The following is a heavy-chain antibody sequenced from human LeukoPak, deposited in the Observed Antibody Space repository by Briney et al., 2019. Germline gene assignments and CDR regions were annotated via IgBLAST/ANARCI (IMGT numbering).Heavy chain of an antibody. D-gene: IGHD3-10*01. CDR3: ARDQYYGSGSYYNQYYGMDV. V-gene: IGHV3-74*01. CDR1: GFTFSSYW. Sequence: GGSLRLSCAASGFTFSSYWMHWVRQTPGKGLVWVSVINSDGSSTTYADSVEGRFTISRDNAKNTLFLQMNSLRAEDTAVYYCARDQYYGSGSYYNQYYGMDVWGQGTTVTVSS. CDR2: INSDGSST. J-gene: IGHJ6*02.